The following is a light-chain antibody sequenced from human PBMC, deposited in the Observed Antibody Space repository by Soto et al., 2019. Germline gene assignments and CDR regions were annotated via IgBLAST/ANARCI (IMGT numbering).Light chain of an antibody. V-gene: IGKV1-5*03. CDR2: KAS. Sequence: DIQMTQSPSTLSGSVGDRVTITCRASQTISSWLAWYQQKPGKAPKLLIYKASTLKSGVPSRFSGSGSGTDFTLTISSLQPEDFGTYYCQQSNSAPLTFGGGTKVDIK. J-gene: IGKJ4*01. CDR3: QQSNSAPLT. CDR1: QTISSW.